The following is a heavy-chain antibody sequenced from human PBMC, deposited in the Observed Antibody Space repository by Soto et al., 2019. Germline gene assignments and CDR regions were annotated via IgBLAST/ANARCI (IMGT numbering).Heavy chain of an antibody. J-gene: IGHJ3*02. CDR1: GFTFSSYG. D-gene: IGHD6-13*01. CDR3: ARPQSTRIAAAGTDAFDI. Sequence: GGSLRLSCAASGFTFSSYGMHWVRQAPGKGLEWVAVIWYDGSNKYYADSVKGRFTISRDNSKNTLYLQMNSLRAEDTAVYYCARPQSTRIAAAGTDAFDIWGQGTMVTVSS. CDR2: IWYDGSNK. V-gene: IGHV3-33*01.